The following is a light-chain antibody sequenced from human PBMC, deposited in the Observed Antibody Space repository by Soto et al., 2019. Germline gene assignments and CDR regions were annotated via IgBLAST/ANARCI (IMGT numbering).Light chain of an antibody. V-gene: IGKV3-20*01. CDR1: QSVSSNY. CDR2: GAS. J-gene: IGKJ1*01. Sequence: IVLTQSPGTLSLSPGERATLSCGASQSVSSNYLAWYQQKPGQALRLLISGASSRATGIPDRFSGSGSGTDFTLTISRLEPEDFAMYYCQQYSIAPRTFGQGTKVEIK. CDR3: QQYSIAPRT.